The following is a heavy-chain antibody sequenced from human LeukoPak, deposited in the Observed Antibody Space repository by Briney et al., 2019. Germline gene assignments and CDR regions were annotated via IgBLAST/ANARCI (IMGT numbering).Heavy chain of an antibody. CDR3: ARDPPEGIAVAGRYFQH. CDR2: ISYDGSNK. J-gene: IGHJ1*01. V-gene: IGHV3-30*03. CDR1: GFTFSSYG. Sequence: PGGSLRLSCAASGFTFSSYGMHWVRQAPGKGLEWVAVISYDGSNKYYADSVKGRFTISRDNSKNTLYLQMNSLRAEDTAVYYCARDPPEGIAVAGRYFQHWGQGTLVTVSS. D-gene: IGHD6-19*01.